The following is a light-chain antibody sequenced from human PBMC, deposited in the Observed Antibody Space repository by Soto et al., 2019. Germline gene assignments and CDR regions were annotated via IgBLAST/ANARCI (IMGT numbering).Light chain of an antibody. J-gene: IGLJ2*01. Sequence: QPVLTQSPSASASLGASVKLTCTLSSGHSSYAIAWHQQQPEKGPRYLMKLNSDGSHSKGDGIPDRFSGSSSGAERYLTISSLQSEDEADYYCQTWDTGIGVVFGGGTKLTVL. CDR1: SGHSSYA. CDR3: QTWDTGIGVV. V-gene: IGLV4-69*01. CDR2: LNSDGSH.